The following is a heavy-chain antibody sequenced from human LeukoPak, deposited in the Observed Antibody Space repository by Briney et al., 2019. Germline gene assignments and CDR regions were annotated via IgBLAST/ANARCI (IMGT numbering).Heavy chain of an antibody. Sequence: PGGSLRLSCAASGFTVSSNYMSWVRQAPGKGLEWVSVIYSGGSTYYADSVKDRFTISRDNSKNTLFLQMNSLRAEDMAVYYCAKDEGPSVDGDYFDYWGQGTLVTVSS. CDR1: GFTVSSNY. CDR3: AKDEGPSVDGDYFDY. J-gene: IGHJ4*02. CDR2: IYSGGST. D-gene: IGHD3-10*01. V-gene: IGHV3-53*01.